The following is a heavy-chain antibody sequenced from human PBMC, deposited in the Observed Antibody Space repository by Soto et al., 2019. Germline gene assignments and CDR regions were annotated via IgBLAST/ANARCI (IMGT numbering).Heavy chain of an antibody. D-gene: IGHD4-17*01. CDR1: GFTFRSYE. V-gene: IGHV3-48*03. CDR3: ARGTVTYSRGMDV. Sequence: EVQLVESGGGLVQPGGSLRLSCAASGFTFRSYEMNWVRQAPGKGLEWISYISSSGTTIYYAGSVKGRFTISRDNAKNSLYLQMNSLRAEDTALYSCARGTVTYSRGMDVWGQGTTVTVSS. CDR2: ISSSGTTI. J-gene: IGHJ6*02.